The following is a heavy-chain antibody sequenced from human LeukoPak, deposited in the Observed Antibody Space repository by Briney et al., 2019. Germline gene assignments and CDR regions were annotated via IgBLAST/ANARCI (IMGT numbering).Heavy chain of an antibody. CDR1: GYTFTSYD. Sequence: ASVKVSCKASGYTFTSYDINWVRQATGQGLEWMGWMSPNSGNTGYAQKFQGRVTMTRNTSISTAYMELSSLRSEDTAVYYCARVTKKQQLVLHYWGQGTLVTVSS. CDR3: ARVTKKQQLVLHY. D-gene: IGHD6-13*01. CDR2: MSPNSGNT. V-gene: IGHV1-8*01. J-gene: IGHJ4*02.